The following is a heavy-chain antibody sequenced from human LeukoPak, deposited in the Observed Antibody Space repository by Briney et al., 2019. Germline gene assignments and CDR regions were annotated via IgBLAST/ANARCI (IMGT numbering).Heavy chain of an antibody. CDR3: ARHRPNYYDSSGSFDY. J-gene: IGHJ4*02. CDR1: GGSFSGYY. CDR2: IFYNGRV. V-gene: IGHV4-34*12. D-gene: IGHD3-22*01. Sequence: SETLSLTCAVYGGSFSGYYWGWIRQSPGKGLECIGSIFYNGRVFYNPSLKSRVTISVDTSKNQFSLKLSSVTAADTAVYYCARHRPNYYDSSGSFDYWGQGTLVTVSS.